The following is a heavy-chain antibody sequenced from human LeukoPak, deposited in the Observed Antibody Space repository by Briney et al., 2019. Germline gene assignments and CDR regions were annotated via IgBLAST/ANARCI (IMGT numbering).Heavy chain of an antibody. CDR1: DDSVNTYY. CDR2: IYNRGST. V-gene: IGHV4-59*02. CDR3: AMSNTVRRPSFDP. D-gene: IGHD4-11*01. Sequence: SETLSLTCIGSDDSVNTYYCSWIRQAPGKGLEWIGYIYNRGSTKYNPSLKSRATISVDTSKNQFSLKLTSVTAADTAVYYCAMSNTVRRPSFDPWGQGTLVTVSS. J-gene: IGHJ5*02.